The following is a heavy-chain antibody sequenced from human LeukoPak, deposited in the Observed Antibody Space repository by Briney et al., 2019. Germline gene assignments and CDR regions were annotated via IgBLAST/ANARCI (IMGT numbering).Heavy chain of an antibody. CDR2: ISGSGGGT. J-gene: IGHJ6*03. D-gene: IGHD3-10*01. CDR3: ARGVRGVIMGYYYYYMDV. Sequence: GGSLRLSCAASGFTFNTYAMTWVRQAPGKGLEWVSSISGSGGGTFYADSVKGRFTISRDNAKNTLYLQMNSLRAEDTAVYYCARGVRGVIMGYYYYYMDVWGKGTTVTISS. CDR1: GFTFNTYA. V-gene: IGHV3-23*01.